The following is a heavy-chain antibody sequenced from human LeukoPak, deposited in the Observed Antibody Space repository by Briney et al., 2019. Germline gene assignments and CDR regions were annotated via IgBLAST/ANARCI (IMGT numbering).Heavy chain of an antibody. Sequence: GGSMRLSCTASGXTLSRFGMHWVRQAPGKGLEWVAVLSDDGSNRYYAASVKGRFTISRDNSKNTLYLQMNSQRAEDTAVYYCAKDADTATIIYWYFDLWGRGTLVTVSS. CDR3: AKDADTATIIYWYFDL. J-gene: IGHJ2*01. D-gene: IGHD5-18*01. CDR1: GXTLSRFG. CDR2: LSDDGSNR. V-gene: IGHV3-30*18.